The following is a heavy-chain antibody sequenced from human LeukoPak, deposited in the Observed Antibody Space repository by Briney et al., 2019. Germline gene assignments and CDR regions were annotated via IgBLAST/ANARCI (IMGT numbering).Heavy chain of an antibody. CDR3: AKDRRGSYTRPDDGFDI. CDR1: GFTFNNYA. J-gene: IGHJ3*02. D-gene: IGHD1-26*01. CDR2: LSDSGGST. V-gene: IGHV3-23*01. Sequence: PGGSLRLSCAASGFTFNNYAMSWVRQAPGKGLEWASSLSDSGGSTNYADSVKGRFTISRDNSKITLYLQMNSLRAEDTAVYYCAKDRRGSYTRPDDGFDIWGHGTMVTVSS.